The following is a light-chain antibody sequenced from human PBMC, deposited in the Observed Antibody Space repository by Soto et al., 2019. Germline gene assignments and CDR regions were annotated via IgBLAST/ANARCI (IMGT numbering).Light chain of an antibody. J-gene: IGKJ5*01. CDR1: QDISNY. CDR2: DAS. V-gene: IGKV1-33*01. CDR3: QQYDNYEIT. Sequence: IQMTQSPSSLSASVGARVTITCQASQDISNYLNWYPQKPGKAPKLLIYDASNLETGVPSRFSGSGSETHFTLTINSLQPEDIATYYCQQYDNYEITFGQGTRLEIK.